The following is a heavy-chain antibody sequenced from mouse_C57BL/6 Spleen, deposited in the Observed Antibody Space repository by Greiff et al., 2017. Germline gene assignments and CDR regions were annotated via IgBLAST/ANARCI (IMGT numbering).Heavy chain of an antibody. V-gene: IGHV1-69*01. Sequence: VQLQQPGAELVMPGASVKLSCKASGYTFTSYWMHWVKQRPGQGLEWIGEIDPSDSYTNYNQKFKGKSTLTVDKSSSTAYMQLSSLTSEDSAVYYCARAGDSPFAYWGQGTLVTVSA. CDR3: ARAGDSPFAY. CDR2: IDPSDSYT. D-gene: IGHD3-3*01. CDR1: GYTFTSYW. J-gene: IGHJ3*01.